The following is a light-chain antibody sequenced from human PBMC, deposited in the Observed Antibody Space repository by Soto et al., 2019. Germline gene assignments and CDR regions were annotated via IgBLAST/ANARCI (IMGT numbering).Light chain of an antibody. CDR2: DVT. J-gene: IGLJ2*01. V-gene: IGLV2-14*01. CDR3: SSYTSSSTVV. CDR1: SSDIGAYNY. Sequence: QSALTQPAPVSGSPGQSITISCTGTSSDIGAYNYVSWYQQHPGKAPKVMIYDVTDRPSGVSNRFSGSKSGYTASLTISGLQAEDEADYYCSSYTSSSTVVFGGGTQLTVL.